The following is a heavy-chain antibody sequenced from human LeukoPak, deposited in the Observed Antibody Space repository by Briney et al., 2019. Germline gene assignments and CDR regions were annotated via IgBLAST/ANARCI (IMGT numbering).Heavy chain of an antibody. D-gene: IGHD6-13*01. Sequence: SETLSLTCTVSGGSISSSSYYWGWIRQPPGKGLEWIGSIYYSGSTYYNPSLKSRVTISVDTSKNQFSLKLSSVTAADTAVYYCARGWDAKITLPVAAAGINPFFDYWGQGTLVTVSS. CDR1: GGSISSSSYY. CDR3: ARGWDAKITLPVAAAGINPFFDY. V-gene: IGHV4-39*07. CDR2: IYYSGST. J-gene: IGHJ4*02.